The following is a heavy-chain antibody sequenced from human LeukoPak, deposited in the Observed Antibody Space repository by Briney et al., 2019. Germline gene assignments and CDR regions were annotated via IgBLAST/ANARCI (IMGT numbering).Heavy chain of an antibody. J-gene: IGHJ4*02. V-gene: IGHV1-2*04. D-gene: IGHD2-2*01. CDR1: GYTFTGYY. Sequence: GASVKVSCKASGYTFTGYYMHWVRQAPGQGLEWMGWINPNSGGTNYAQKFQGWVTMTRDTSISTAYMELSRLRSDDTAVYYCARDHCSSTSGLVMDYWGQGTLVTVSS. CDR2: INPNSGGT. CDR3: ARDHCSSTSGLVMDY.